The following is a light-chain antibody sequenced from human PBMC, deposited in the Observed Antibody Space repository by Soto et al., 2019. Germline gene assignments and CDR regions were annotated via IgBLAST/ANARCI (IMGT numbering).Light chain of an antibody. CDR3: QQYGSSPSSIT. CDR2: GAS. V-gene: IGKV3-20*01. Sequence: EIVLTQSPGTLSLSPGERATLSCRASQSVSSSYLAWYQQKPGQAPRLLIYGASSRATGIPDRFSGSGSGTDFTLTISRLEPEDCAVYYCQQYGSSPSSITFGQGTRLEIK. CDR1: QSVSSSY. J-gene: IGKJ5*01.